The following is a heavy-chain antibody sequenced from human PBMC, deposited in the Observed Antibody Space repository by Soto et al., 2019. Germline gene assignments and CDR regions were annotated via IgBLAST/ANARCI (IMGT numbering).Heavy chain of an antibody. D-gene: IGHD3-22*01. Sequence: PGGSLRLSCVASGFIFSDYAMHWARQAPGKGLEWVALISPAGTNQYYADSAKGRFTISRDNSRNTLYLQMTSLRLEDTALYYCATGAAYYYDTSRYWGQGTLVTVSS. CDR3: ATGAAYYYDTSRY. CDR2: ISPAGTNQ. CDR1: GFIFSDYA. J-gene: IGHJ4*02. V-gene: IGHV3-30-3*01.